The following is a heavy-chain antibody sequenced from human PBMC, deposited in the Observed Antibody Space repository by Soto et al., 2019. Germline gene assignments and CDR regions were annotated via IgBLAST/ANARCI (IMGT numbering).Heavy chain of an antibody. CDR1: GFTFSSYG. CDR2: IWYDGSNK. CDR3: ARDEVDHYFDY. V-gene: IGHV3-33*01. D-gene: IGHD5-12*01. Sequence: GGSLRLSCAASGFTFSSYGMHWVRQAPGKGLEWVAVIWYDGSNKYYADSVKGRFTISRDNSKNTLYLQMNSLRAEDTAVYYCARDEVDHYFDYWGQGTLVTVSS. J-gene: IGHJ4*02.